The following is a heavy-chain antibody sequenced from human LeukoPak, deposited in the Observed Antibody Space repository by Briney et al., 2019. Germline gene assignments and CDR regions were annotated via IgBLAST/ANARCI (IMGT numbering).Heavy chain of an antibody. D-gene: IGHD2-2*01. CDR3: ASTMARCSSTSCYGGAFDI. CDR2: IYHSGST. CDR1: GGSISSGGYY. V-gene: IGHV4-30-2*01. J-gene: IGHJ3*02. Sequence: SETLSLTCTVSGGSISSGGYYWSWIRQPPGKGLEWIGYIYHSGSTYYNPSLKSRVTISVDRSKNQFSLKLSSVTAADTAVYYCASTMARCSSTSCYGGAFDIWGQGTMVTVSS.